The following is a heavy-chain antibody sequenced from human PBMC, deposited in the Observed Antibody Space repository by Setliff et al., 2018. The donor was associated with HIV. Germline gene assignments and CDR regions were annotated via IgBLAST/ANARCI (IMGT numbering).Heavy chain of an antibody. CDR3: AKDPPGFSHFLDY. CDR2: IRYDGSNE. CDR1: GLTFSNCG. Sequence: GSLRLSCATSGLTFSNCGMHWVRQAPGKGLEWVAFIRYDGSNEYYVDSVKGRFTISRDNSADTVYLQMTGLRVEDTAVYFCAKDPPGFSHFLDYWGQGAVVTVSS. V-gene: IGHV3-30*02. J-gene: IGHJ4*02.